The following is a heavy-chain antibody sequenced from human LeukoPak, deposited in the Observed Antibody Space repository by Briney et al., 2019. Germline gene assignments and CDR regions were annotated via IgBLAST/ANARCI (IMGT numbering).Heavy chain of an antibody. V-gene: IGHV4-59*08. CDR1: GGSISYYY. D-gene: IGHD3-10*01. Sequence: PSETLSLTCSVSGGSISYYYWSWIRQPPGKGLEWIGYSHDSGGSNYNPSLQSRVIISRDTSKNQFSLNLMSVTAADTAVYYCAASSHSGSYRAYWGQGAPVTVSS. CDR2: SHDSGGS. CDR3: AASSHSGSYRAY. J-gene: IGHJ4*02.